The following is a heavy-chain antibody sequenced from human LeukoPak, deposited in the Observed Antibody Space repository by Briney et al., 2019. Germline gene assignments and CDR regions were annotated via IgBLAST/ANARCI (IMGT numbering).Heavy chain of an antibody. Sequence: SETLSLTCTVSGGSISSYYWSWIRQPPGKGLEWIGYIYYSGSTNYNPSLKSRVTISVDTSKNQFSLKLSSVTAADTAVYYCARVRGSYRVGLLGPWGQGTLVTVSS. CDR2: IYYSGST. CDR1: GGSISSYY. V-gene: IGHV4-59*01. CDR3: ARVRGSYRVGLLGP. J-gene: IGHJ5*02. D-gene: IGHD1-26*01.